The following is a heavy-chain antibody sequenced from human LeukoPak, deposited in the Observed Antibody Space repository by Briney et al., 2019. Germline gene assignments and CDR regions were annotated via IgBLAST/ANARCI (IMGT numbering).Heavy chain of an antibody. CDR2: INPNSGGP. CDR3: ARGRIAARDVYLDD. Sequence: ASAKVSCKASGYTFTGYYMHWVRQAPGQGHEWMGWINPNSGGPTHAQQFQGRATMNRDTSISTAYMELSRLRSDDTAVNSCARGRIAARDVYLDDWGRGTLVTVSS. CDR1: GYTFTGYY. J-gene: IGHJ4*01. D-gene: IGHD6-6*01. V-gene: IGHV1-2*02.